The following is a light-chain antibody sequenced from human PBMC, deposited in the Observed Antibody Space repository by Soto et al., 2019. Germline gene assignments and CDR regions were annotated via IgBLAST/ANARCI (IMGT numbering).Light chain of an antibody. CDR3: QQYNTFST. V-gene: IGKV1-9*01. Sequence: DIQLTQSPSSLSASIGDRVTLSCRASQDISSSLNWYQHKPGKAPKLLIYAASSLQSGVPSRFSGSGSGTEFTLTISSLQPDDFATYYCQQYNTFSTFGQGTKVDI. CDR2: AAS. CDR1: QDISSS. J-gene: IGKJ1*01.